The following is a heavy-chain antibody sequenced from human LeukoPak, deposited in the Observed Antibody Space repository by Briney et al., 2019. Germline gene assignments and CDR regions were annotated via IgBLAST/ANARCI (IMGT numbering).Heavy chain of an antibody. J-gene: IGHJ6*03. V-gene: IGHV3-23*01. CDR1: GFTFSNSA. Sequence: GGSLRLSCAASGFTFSNSAMNWVRQAPGKGLEWVAAISGSGGSTYYADSVKGRFTVSGDNSKNTLYVQMNSLRAEDTAMYYCAKEVGDYYSYMNVWGKGTTVTVSS. CDR2: ISGSGGST. D-gene: IGHD1-26*01. CDR3: AKEVGDYYSYMNV.